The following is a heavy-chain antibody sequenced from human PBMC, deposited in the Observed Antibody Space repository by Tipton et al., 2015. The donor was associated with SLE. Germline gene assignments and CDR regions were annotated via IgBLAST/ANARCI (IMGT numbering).Heavy chain of an antibody. CDR2: IFTSGNT. CDR1: GDSLSSNNYY. V-gene: IGHV4-61*02. D-gene: IGHD5-18*01. CDR3: ARWIPLTGINV. Sequence: TLSLTCSVSGDSLSSNNYYWSWIRQPAGEGLEWIGRIFTSGNTNYNPSLKSRVTISVDTSKNQFSLELSSVTAADTAVYYCARWIPLTGINVWGQGATVTVSS. J-gene: IGHJ6*02.